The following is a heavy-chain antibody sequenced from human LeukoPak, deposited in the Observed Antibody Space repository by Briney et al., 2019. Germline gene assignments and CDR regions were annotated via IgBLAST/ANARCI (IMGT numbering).Heavy chain of an antibody. J-gene: IGHJ4*02. CDR2: IYHSGST. V-gene: IGHV4-38-2*02. D-gene: IGHD3-10*01. Sequence: SETLSLTGTVSGFSINSGYYWGWIRQPPGKGLEWIGSIYHSGSTYYNPSLKSRVSISVDTSKNQFSLKLTSVTAADTAVYYCARTATYYNNYYFDYWGQGTLVTVSS. CDR1: GFSINSGYY. CDR3: ARTATYYNNYYFDY.